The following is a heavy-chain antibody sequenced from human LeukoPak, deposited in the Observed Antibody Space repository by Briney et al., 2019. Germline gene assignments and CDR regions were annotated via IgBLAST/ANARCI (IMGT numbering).Heavy chain of an antibody. Sequence: SETLSLTCTVSGGSISSGGYYWSWIRQHPGKGLEWIGYIYYSGSAYYNPSLKSRVTISVDTSKNQSSLKLSSVTAADTAVYYCASGWSSGWYYFDYWGQGTLVTVSS. CDR1: GGSISSGGYY. D-gene: IGHD6-19*01. CDR3: ASGWSSGWYYFDY. V-gene: IGHV4-31*03. CDR2: IYYSGSA. J-gene: IGHJ4*02.